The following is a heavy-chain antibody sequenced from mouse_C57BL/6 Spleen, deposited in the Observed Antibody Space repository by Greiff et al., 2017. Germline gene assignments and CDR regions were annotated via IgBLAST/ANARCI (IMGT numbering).Heavy chain of an antibody. J-gene: IGHJ2*01. Sequence: ESGPGLVKPSQSLSLTCSVTGYSITSGYYWNWIRQFPGNKLEWMGYISYDGSNNYNPSLKNRISFTRDTSKNQFFLKLNSVATEDTATYYCASKRNSYYFDYWGQGTTLTVAS. CDR1: GYSITSGYY. CDR2: ISYDGSN. V-gene: IGHV3-6*01. CDR3: ASKRNSYYFDY.